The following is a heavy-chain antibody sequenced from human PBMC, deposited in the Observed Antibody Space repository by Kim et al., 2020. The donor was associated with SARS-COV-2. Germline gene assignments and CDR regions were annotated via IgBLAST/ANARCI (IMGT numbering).Heavy chain of an antibody. CDR3: AKDFSYSSGWTNDAFDI. J-gene: IGHJ3*02. CDR1: GFTFSSYG. CDR2: ISYDGSNK. Sequence: GGSLRLSCAASGFTFSSYGMHWVRQAPGKGLEWVAVISYDGSNKYYADSVKGRFTISRDNSKNTLYLKMNSLRAEDTAVYYCAKDFSYSSGWTNDAFDIWGQGTMVTVSS. V-gene: IGHV3-30*18. D-gene: IGHD6-19*01.